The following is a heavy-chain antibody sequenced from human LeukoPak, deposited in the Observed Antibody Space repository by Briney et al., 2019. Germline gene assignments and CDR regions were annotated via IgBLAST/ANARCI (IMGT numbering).Heavy chain of an antibody. V-gene: IGHV3-30*02. Sequence: GGSLRLSCAASGFTFSSYGMHWVRQAPGKGLEWVAFIRYDGSNKYYADSVKGRFTISRDNSKNTLYLQMNSLRAEDTAVYYCARDEAGVNFDYWGQGTLVTVSS. D-gene: IGHD6-19*01. CDR3: ARDEAGVNFDY. CDR1: GFTFSSYG. J-gene: IGHJ4*02. CDR2: IRYDGSNK.